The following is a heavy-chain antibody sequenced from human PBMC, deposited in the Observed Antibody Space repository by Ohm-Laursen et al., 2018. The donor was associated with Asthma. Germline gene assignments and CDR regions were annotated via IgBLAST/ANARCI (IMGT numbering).Heavy chain of an antibody. D-gene: IGHD2-15*01. V-gene: IGHV1-18*04. J-gene: IGHJ4*02. Sequence: ASVKVSCKASGYTFTDHGISWVRQAPGQGLEWMGWISAKNGNTDFTQKLQGRVTLTTDTSTSTAYMEVRSLTSDDTAVYYCARVSCNDDICYSLFYNWGQGTLVTVSS. CDR2: ISAKNGNT. CDR1: GYTFTDHG. CDR3: ARVSCNDDICYSLFYN.